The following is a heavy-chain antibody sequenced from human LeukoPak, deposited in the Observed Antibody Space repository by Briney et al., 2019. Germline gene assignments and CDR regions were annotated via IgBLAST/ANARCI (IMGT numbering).Heavy chain of an antibody. CDR3: AELGITMIGGV. Sequence: PGGSLRLSCAASGFTFSTYAMHWVRQAPGKGLEWVAVIPYDGSNKYYADSVKGRFTISRDNAKNSLYLRMNSLRAEDTAVYYCAELGITMIGGVWGKGTTVAISS. CDR2: IPYDGSNK. J-gene: IGHJ6*04. CDR1: GFTFSTYA. D-gene: IGHD3-10*02. V-gene: IGHV3-30*04.